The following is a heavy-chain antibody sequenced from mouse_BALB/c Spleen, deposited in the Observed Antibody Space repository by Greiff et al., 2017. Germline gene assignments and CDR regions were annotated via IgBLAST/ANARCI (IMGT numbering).Heavy chain of an antibody. CDR1: GISITTGNYR. CDR3: ARDYDGAMDY. V-gene: IGHV3-5*02. J-gene: IGHJ4*01. Sequence: DVQLQESGPGLVKPSQTVSLTCTVTGISITTGNYRWSWIRQFPGNKLEWIGYIYYSGTITYNPSLTSRTTITRDTSKNQFFLEMNSLTAEDTATYYCARDYDGAMDYWGQGTSVTVSS. CDR2: IYYSGTI. D-gene: IGHD2-12*01.